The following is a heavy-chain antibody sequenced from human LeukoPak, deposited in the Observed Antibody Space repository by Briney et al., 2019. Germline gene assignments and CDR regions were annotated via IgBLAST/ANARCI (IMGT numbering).Heavy chain of an antibody. CDR1: GYTFTSYG. J-gene: IGHJ6*02. CDR2: ISAYNGNT. V-gene: IGHV1-18*01. CDR3: ARDVWGKVGTKDTYYYYGMDV. D-gene: IGHD3-16*01. Sequence: GASVKVSCKASGYTFTSYGISWVRQAPGQGLEWVGWISAYNGNTNYAQKLQGRVTMTTDTSTSTAYMELRSLRSDDTAVYYCARDVWGKVGTKDTYYYYGMDVWGQGTTVTVSS.